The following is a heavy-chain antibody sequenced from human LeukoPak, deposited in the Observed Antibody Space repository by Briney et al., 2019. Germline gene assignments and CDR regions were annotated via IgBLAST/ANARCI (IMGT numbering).Heavy chain of an antibody. CDR2: ISYDGSNK. J-gene: IGHJ3*01. CDR3: ARGYTV. V-gene: IGHV3-30-3*01. D-gene: IGHD1-20*01. Sequence: GGSLRLSCAASGFTFSSYAMHWVRQAPGKGLEWVAVISYDGSNKYYADSVKGRFTISRDNAKNSLYLQMNSLRAEDTAAYYCARGYTVSGQGTMVTVSS. CDR1: GFTFSSYA.